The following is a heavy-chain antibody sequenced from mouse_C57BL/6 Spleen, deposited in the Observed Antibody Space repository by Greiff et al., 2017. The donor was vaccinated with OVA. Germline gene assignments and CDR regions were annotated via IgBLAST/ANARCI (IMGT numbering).Heavy chain of an antibody. J-gene: IGHJ2*01. CDR2: ISSGSSTI. CDR3: ARLHYFDY. V-gene: IGHV5-17*01. CDR1: GFTFSDYG. Sequence: EVKLVESGGGLVKPGGSLKLSCAASGFTFSDYGMHWVRQAPEKGLEWVAYISSGSSTIYYADTVKGRFTISRDNAKNTLFLQMTSLRSEDTAMYYCARLHYFDYWGQGTTLTVSS.